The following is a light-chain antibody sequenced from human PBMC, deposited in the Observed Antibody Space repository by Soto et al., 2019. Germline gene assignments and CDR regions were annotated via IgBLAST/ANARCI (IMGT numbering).Light chain of an antibody. CDR2: GAS. J-gene: IGKJ5*01. Sequence: DIQMTQSPSSLSASVGDRVTITCRASQGIGNYLAWYQHKPGKVPKLLIYGASILQSRVPSRFSGGGSGTEFTLTISGLQIEDLATYYCQVYNNGPPGFGQGTRLEI. CDR1: QGIGNY. CDR3: QVYNNGPPG. V-gene: IGKV1-27*01.